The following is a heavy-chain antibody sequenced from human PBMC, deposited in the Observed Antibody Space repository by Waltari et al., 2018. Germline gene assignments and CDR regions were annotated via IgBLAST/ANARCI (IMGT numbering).Heavy chain of an antibody. Sequence: QVQLVQSGAEVKKPGASVKVSCKVSGYTLTELSMHWVRQAPGKGLEWMGGFDPEDGETIYAQKFQGRVTMTEDTSTDTAYMELSSLRSEDTAVYYCATVGYYGSGDRDAFDIWCQGTMVTVSS. CDR1: GYTLTELS. V-gene: IGHV1-24*01. J-gene: IGHJ3*02. CDR3: ATVGYYGSGDRDAFDI. CDR2: FDPEDGET. D-gene: IGHD3-10*01.